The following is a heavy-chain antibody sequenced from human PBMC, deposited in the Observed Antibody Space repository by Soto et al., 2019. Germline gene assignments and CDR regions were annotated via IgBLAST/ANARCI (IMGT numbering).Heavy chain of an antibody. CDR1: GGTFSSYA. J-gene: IGHJ4*02. CDR2: FDPEDGET. V-gene: IGHV1-24*01. Sequence: ASVKVSCKASGGTFSSYAISWVRQAPGQGLEWMGGFDPEDGETIYAQKFQGRVTMTEDTSTDTAYMELSSLRSEDTAVYYCATDPSLSQREDWGQGTLVAVSA. CDR3: ATDPSLSQRED.